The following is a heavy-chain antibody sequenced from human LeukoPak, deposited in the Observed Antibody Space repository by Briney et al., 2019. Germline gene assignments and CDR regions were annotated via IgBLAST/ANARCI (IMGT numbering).Heavy chain of an antibody. Sequence: NPGGSLRLSCAASGFTFSTYNMHWVRQAPGKGLEWVSSISGTSRSTYIYYADSVKGRFTISRDNAENSLYLQMNSLRAEDRAVYYCARPSINDYGDFGYWGQGTLVTVSS. D-gene: IGHD4-17*01. J-gene: IGHJ4*02. CDR1: GFTFSTYN. CDR3: ARPSINDYGDFGY. CDR2: ISGTSRSTYI. V-gene: IGHV3-21*01.